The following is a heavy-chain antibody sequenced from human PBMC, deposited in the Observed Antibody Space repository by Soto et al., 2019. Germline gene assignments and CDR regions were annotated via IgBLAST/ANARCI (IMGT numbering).Heavy chain of an antibody. V-gene: IGHV4-59*01. D-gene: IGHD6-19*01. Sequence: SETLSLTCTVSGGSISSYYWSWIRQPPGKGLEWILYIYDSGSTNYNPSLKSLVTISVETSKKQFSLKLSSVTAADTAVYYCARDGMVSGWYKYYGMEXWGQGTTVTLS. CDR3: ARDGMVSGWYKYYGMEX. CDR1: GGSISSYY. J-gene: IGHJ6*02. CDR2: IYDSGST.